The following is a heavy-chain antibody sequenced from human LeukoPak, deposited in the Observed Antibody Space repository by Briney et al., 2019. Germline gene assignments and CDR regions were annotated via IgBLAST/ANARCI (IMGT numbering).Heavy chain of an antibody. CDR3: ARNYGIAAAGVDY. CDR2: IYPGDSDT. J-gene: IGHJ4*02. Sequence: GESLKISCKGSGYSFTSYRIGWVRQMPGKGLEWMGIIYPGDSDTRYSPSFQGQVTISADKSVSTAYLQWSSLKASDTATYYCARNYGIAAAGVDYWGQGTLVTVSS. CDR1: GYSFTSYR. V-gene: IGHV5-51*01. D-gene: IGHD6-13*01.